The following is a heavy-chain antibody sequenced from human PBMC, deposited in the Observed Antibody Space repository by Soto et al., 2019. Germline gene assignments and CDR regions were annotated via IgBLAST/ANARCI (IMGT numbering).Heavy chain of an antibody. D-gene: IGHD3-9*01. CDR3: AVYSTYYDILTGYQASHDAFDI. J-gene: IGHJ3*02. Sequence: GASVKVSCKASGGTFSSYTISWVRQAPGQGLEWMGRIIPILGIANYAQKFQGRVTITADKSTSTAYMELSSLRSEDTAVYYCAVYSTYYDILTGYQASHDAFDIWGQGTMVTVSS. V-gene: IGHV1-69*02. CDR1: GGTFSSYT. CDR2: IIPILGIA.